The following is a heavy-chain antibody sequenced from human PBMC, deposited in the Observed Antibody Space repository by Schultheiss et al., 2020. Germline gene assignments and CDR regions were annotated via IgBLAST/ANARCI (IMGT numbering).Heavy chain of an antibody. D-gene: IGHD6-6*01. CDR3: ARDWHGPGGAARRSWYYYYYYGMDV. J-gene: IGHJ6*02. Sequence: GGSLRLSCAASGFTFSSYWMSWVRQAPGKGLEWVANIKQDGSEKYYVDSVKGRFTISRDNAKNSLYLQMNSLRAEDTAVYYCARDWHGPGGAARRSWYYYYYYGMDVWGQGTTVTVSS. CDR2: IKQDGSEK. CDR1: GFTFSSYW. V-gene: IGHV3-7*01.